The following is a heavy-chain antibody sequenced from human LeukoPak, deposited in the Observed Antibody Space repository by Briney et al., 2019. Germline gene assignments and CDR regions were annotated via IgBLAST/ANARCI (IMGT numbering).Heavy chain of an antibody. J-gene: IGHJ4*02. CDR1: GXTFSSFS. V-gene: IGHV3-48*01. CDR2: ISSGSSTI. D-gene: IGHD4-23*01. Sequence: GGSLRLSCAASGXTFSSFSMNWVRQAPGKGLEWVSYISSGSSTIYYADSVQGRFTISRDNSTNTLYLQMNSLRAEDTAVYYCARDTNLYGGPRASGGCDDWGQGTLVTVSS. CDR3: ARDTNLYGGPRASGGCDD.